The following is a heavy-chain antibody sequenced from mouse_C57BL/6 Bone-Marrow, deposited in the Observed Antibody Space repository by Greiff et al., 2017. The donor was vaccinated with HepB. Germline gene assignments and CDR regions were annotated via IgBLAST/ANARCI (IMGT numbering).Heavy chain of an antibody. Sequence: EVHLVESGAELVRPGASVKLSCTASGFNIKDDYMHWVKQRPEQGLEWIGWIDPENGDTEYASKFQGKATITADTSSNTAYLQLSSLTSEDTAVYYCTLPTVVKSYFDYWGQGTTLTVSS. CDR2: IDPENGDT. CDR3: TLPTVVKSYFDY. J-gene: IGHJ2*01. D-gene: IGHD1-1*01. CDR1: GFNIKDDY. V-gene: IGHV14-4*01.